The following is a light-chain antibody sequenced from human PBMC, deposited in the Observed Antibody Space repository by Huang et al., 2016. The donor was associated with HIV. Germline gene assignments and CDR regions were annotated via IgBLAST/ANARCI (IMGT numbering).Light chain of an antibody. CDR2: WAS. Sequence: IVMTQSPESLAVSLGDRASIDCKSSQSLLYRSNIKNYLAWYQKKQGHPPTLLIYWASVRDVGVPERFSGGGSGTNFTLTINSLQADDVAVYYCQQHYGRQSTFGQGT. V-gene: IGKV4-1*01. CDR1: QSLLYRSNIKNY. J-gene: IGKJ1*01. CDR3: QQHYGRQST.